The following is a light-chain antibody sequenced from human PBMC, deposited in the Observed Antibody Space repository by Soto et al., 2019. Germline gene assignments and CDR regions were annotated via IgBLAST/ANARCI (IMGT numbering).Light chain of an antibody. Sequence: VLSQSPGSLSSSPGETPTLSCRASQIFGRSYVAGYQQNPGQAPRFLIYGASSKGTGILDRFSGSRSGTAFTLPTSRLEPEDFAVYYCQQYGDYFPITFGQGTRLEI. V-gene: IGKV3-20*01. CDR1: QIFGRSY. CDR2: GAS. J-gene: IGKJ5*01. CDR3: QQYGDYFPIT.